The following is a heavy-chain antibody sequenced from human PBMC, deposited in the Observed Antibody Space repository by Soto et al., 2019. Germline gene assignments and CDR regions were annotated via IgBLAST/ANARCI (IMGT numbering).Heavy chain of an antibody. CDR1: GFTFSSYA. D-gene: IGHD6-19*01. CDR2: ISYDGSNK. J-gene: IGHJ6*02. V-gene: IGHV3-30-3*01. Sequence: QVQLVESGGGVVQPGRSLRLSCAASGFTFSSYAMHWVRQAPGKGLEWVAVISYDGSNKYYADSVKGRFTISRDNSKNPLYLEKNSLRAEDTAGYYCARGYSSGPYYHHRIGGWGQGTTVTVSS. CDR3: ARGYSSGPYYHHRIGG.